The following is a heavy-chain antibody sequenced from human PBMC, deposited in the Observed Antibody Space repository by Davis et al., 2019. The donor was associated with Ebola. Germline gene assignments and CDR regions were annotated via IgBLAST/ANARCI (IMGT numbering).Heavy chain of an antibody. Sequence: PGGSLSLSCAASGFTFSSYSMNWVRQAPGKGLEWVSYISSSSSTIYYADSVKGRFTISRDNAKNSLYLQMNSLRAKDTAVYYCARARSGGYPNWFDPWGQGTLVTVSS. CDR1: GFTFSSYS. J-gene: IGHJ5*02. CDR3: ARARSGGYPNWFDP. D-gene: IGHD2-15*01. CDR2: ISSSSSTI. V-gene: IGHV3-48*04.